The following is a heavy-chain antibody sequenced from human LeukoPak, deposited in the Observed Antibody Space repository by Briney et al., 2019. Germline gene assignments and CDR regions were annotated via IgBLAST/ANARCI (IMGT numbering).Heavy chain of an antibody. D-gene: IGHD6-19*01. Sequence: SVKVSCKASVGTFNSYSISWVRHAPAQGLEAMGGIIPIFYTANYAQKFQGRVTITADKCTSTAYMELSSLRSEDTAVYYCAREGQPGYSSGWFRPVYYFDYWGQGTLVTVSS. CDR2: IIPIFYTA. CDR3: AREGQPGYSSGWFRPVYYFDY. V-gene: IGHV1-69*06. J-gene: IGHJ4*02. CDR1: VGTFNSYS.